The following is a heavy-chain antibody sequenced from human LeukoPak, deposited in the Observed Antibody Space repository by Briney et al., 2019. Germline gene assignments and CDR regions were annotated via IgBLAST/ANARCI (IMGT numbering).Heavy chain of an antibody. Sequence: SVKVSCKASGGTFSSYAISWVRQAPGQGLEWMGGIIPIIGRANYAQKFQGRVTITTDESTSTAYMELSSLRSEDTAVYSCARGGLGALDGSGSTRLNWFDPWGQGTLVTVSS. CDR2: IIPIIGRA. CDR1: GGTFSSYA. D-gene: IGHD3-10*01. CDR3: ARGGLGALDGSGSTRLNWFDP. J-gene: IGHJ5*02. V-gene: IGHV1-69*05.